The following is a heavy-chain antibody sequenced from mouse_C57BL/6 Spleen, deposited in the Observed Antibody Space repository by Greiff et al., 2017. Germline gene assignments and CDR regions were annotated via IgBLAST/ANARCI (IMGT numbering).Heavy chain of an antibody. V-gene: IGHV3-6*01. D-gene: IGHD1-1*01. Sequence: EVKLMESGPGLVKPSQSLSLTCSVTGYSITSGYYWNWIRQFPGNKLEWMGYISYDGSNNYNPSLKNRISITRDTSKNQFFLKLNSVTTEDTATYYCAREGPYYYGSSSFAYWGQGTLVTVSA. CDR2: ISYDGSN. CDR3: AREGPYYYGSSSFAY. CDR1: GYSITSGYY. J-gene: IGHJ3*01.